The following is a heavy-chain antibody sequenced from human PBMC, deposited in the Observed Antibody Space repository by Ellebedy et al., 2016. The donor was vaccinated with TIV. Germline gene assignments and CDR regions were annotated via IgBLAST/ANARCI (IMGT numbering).Heavy chain of an antibody. V-gene: IGHV1-24*01. CDR3: ATVGEYQLLHYYYGMDV. D-gene: IGHD2-2*01. CDR1: GYTLTELS. CDR2: FDPEDGET. J-gene: IGHJ6*02. Sequence: ASVKVSCXVSGYTLTELSMHWVRQAPGKGLEWMGGFDPEDGETIYAQKFQGRVTMTEDTSTDTAYMELSSLRSEDTAVYYCATVGEYQLLHYYYGMDVWGQGTTVTVSS.